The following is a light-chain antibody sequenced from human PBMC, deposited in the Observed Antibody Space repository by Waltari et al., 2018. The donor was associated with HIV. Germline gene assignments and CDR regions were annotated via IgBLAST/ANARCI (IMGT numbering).Light chain of an antibody. Sequence: QPVLPQPPSGPGSPGPRVTISCTGGRSNIRAGSDVHWSQRLPGTAPNLLIFATVNRPSGVPDRFSGSSSGTSASLAITGLQAEDEADYYCQSYDSSLTMVFGGGTKVTVL. V-gene: IGLV1-40*01. CDR2: ATV. CDR1: RSNIRAGSD. CDR3: QSYDSSLTMV. J-gene: IGLJ2*01.